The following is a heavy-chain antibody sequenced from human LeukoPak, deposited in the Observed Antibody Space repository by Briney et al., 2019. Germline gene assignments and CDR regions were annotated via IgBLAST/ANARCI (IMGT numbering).Heavy chain of an antibody. CDR1: GYTFTSYG. J-gene: IGHJ3*02. Sequence: ASVKVSCKTSGYTFTSYGISWVRQAPGQGLEWMGWISAYNGNTNYAQKLQGRVTMTTDTSTSTAYMELRSLRSDDTAVYYCARDRYDILTGYKTDAFHIWGQGTMVTVSS. V-gene: IGHV1-18*01. CDR3: ARDRYDILTGYKTDAFHI. D-gene: IGHD3-9*01. CDR2: ISAYNGNT.